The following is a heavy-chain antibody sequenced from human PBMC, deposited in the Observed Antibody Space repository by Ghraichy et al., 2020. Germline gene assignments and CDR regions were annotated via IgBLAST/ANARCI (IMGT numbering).Heavy chain of an antibody. CDR3: ARLESYYDILTGYYATAVYYYYGMDV. V-gene: IGHV3-7*03. CDR2: IKQDGSEK. Sequence: GESLNISCAASGFTFSSYWMSWVRQAPGKGLEWVANIKQDGSEKYYVDSVKGRFTISRDNAKNSLYLQMNSLRAEDTAVYYCARLESYYDILTGYYATAVYYYYGMDVWGQGTTVTVSS. D-gene: IGHD3-9*01. J-gene: IGHJ6*02. CDR1: GFTFSSYW.